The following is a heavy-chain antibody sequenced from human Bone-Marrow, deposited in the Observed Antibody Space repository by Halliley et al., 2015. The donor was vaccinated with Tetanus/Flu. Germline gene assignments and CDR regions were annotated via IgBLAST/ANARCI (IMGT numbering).Heavy chain of an antibody. V-gene: IGHV3-23*01. J-gene: IGHJ1*01. Sequence: LTGVGGRTYDADSVKGRFTISRDSSKNTLYLQMNGLRVEDTATYYCARTLAENYNYAEYFQDWGQGTLVTVSS. CDR2: LTGVGGRT. D-gene: IGHD1-1*01. CDR3: ARTLAENYNYAEYFQD.